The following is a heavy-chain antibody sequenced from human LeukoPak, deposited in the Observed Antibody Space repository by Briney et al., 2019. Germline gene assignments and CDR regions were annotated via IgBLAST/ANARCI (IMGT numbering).Heavy chain of an antibody. V-gene: IGHV1-18*04. J-gene: IGHJ4*02. CDR2: ISAYNGNT. CDR3: ATAAFYDILTGYLDY. D-gene: IGHD3-9*01. CDR1: GYTFTSYY. Sequence: ASVKVSCKASGYTFTSYYMHWVRQAPGQGLEWMGWISAYNGNTNYAQKLQGRVTMTTDTSTSTAYMELRSLRSDDTAVYYCATAAFYDILTGYLDYWGQGTLVTVSS.